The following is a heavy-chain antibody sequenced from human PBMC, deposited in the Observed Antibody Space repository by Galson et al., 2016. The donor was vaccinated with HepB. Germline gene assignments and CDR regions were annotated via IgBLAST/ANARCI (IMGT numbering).Heavy chain of an antibody. CDR3: ARGHYGSGTYYNVYFDS. D-gene: IGHD3-10*01. CDR2: ITSRSTYT. CDR1: GFTFSDYY. Sequence: SLRLSCAASGFTFSDYYMSWIRQAPGKGLEYVSYITSRSTYTNYAAFVKGRFTISRDDAKNSLYLQMNSLRADDTAVYYCARGHYGSGTYYNVYFDSWGQGTLATVSS. V-gene: IGHV3-11*06. J-gene: IGHJ4*02.